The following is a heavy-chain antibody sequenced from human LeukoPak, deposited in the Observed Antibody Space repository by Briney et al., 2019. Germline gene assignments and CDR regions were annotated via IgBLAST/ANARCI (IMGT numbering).Heavy chain of an antibody. CDR3: AREYCSSTSCSHEYFQH. D-gene: IGHD2-2*01. J-gene: IGHJ1*01. Sequence: SETLYLTCTVSGGSISSYYWSWIRQPPGKGLEWIGYIYYSGSTNYNPSLKSRVTISVDTSKNQFSLKLSSVTAADTAVYYCAREYCSSTSCSHEYFQHWGQGTLVTVSS. CDR1: GGSISSYY. V-gene: IGHV4-59*01. CDR2: IYYSGST.